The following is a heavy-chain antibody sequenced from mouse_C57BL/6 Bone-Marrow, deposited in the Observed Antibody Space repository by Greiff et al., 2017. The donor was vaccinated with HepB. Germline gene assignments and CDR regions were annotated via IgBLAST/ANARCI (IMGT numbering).Heavy chain of an antibody. CDR3: AREGNLGSSYLDY. CDR2: IYPGSGNT. Sequence: VQLQESGAELVRPGASVKLSCKASGYTFTDYYINWVKQRPGQGLEWIARIYPGSGNTYYNEKFKGKATLTAEKSSSTAYMQLSSLTSEDSAVYFCAREGNLGSSYLDYWGQGTTLTVSS. D-gene: IGHD1-1*01. J-gene: IGHJ2*01. V-gene: IGHV1-76*01. CDR1: GYTFTDYY.